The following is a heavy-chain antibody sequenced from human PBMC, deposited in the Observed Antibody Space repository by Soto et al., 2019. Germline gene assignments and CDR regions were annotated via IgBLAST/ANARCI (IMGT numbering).Heavy chain of an antibody. V-gene: IGHV3-23*01. CDR1: GSTISSDA. Sequence: GGSLRLSCAASGSTISSDAMSWVRQAPGEGLGWVSAISGSGGSTYYADSVKGRFTISRDNSKNTLYLQMNSLRAEDTAVYYCAKDHYDILTGSPDYYYYGMDVWGQGTTVTVSS. CDR3: AKDHYDILTGSPDYYYYGMDV. CDR2: ISGSGGST. J-gene: IGHJ6*02. D-gene: IGHD3-9*01.